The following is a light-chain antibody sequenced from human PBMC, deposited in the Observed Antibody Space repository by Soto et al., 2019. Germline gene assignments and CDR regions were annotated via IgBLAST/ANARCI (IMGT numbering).Light chain of an antibody. CDR3: QQYGRSPYT. CDR1: QSVSSS. CDR2: GAS. V-gene: IGKV3-20*01. Sequence: EIVVTQSPATLSVSPGERVTLSCRASQSVSSSLAWYPQRPGQAPRLLIYGASSRATAIPDRFSGSGSGTDFTLTISRLEPEDFAVYYCQQYGRSPYTFGQGTKLEIK. J-gene: IGKJ2*01.